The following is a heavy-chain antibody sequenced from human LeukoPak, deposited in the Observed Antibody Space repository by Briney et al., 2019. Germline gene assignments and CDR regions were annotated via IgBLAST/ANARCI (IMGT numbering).Heavy chain of an antibody. CDR3: ARKLPSIFYMDV. J-gene: IGHJ6*03. D-gene: IGHD3-9*01. CDR2: IYYSGNI. V-gene: IGHV4-28*05. Sequence: TSETLSLTCAVSGYSISSSNWWGWIRQPPGKGLEWIGYIYYSGNIYYNPSLKSRVTMSVDTSKNQFSLKLSSVTAVDTAVYYCARKLPSIFYMDVWGKGTTVTVSS. CDR1: GYSISSSNW.